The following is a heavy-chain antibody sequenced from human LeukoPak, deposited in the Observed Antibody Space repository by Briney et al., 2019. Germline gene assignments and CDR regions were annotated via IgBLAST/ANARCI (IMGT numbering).Heavy chain of an antibody. CDR2: INPSGGST. Sequence: ASVEVSCKASGYTFTSYYMHWVRQAPGQGLEWMGIINPSGGSTSYAQKFQGRVTMTRDTSTSTVYMELSSLRSEDTAVYYCASSIAAPSAFDYWGQGTLVTVSS. V-gene: IGHV1-46*01. J-gene: IGHJ4*02. D-gene: IGHD6-6*01. CDR3: ASSIAAPSAFDY. CDR1: GYTFTSYY.